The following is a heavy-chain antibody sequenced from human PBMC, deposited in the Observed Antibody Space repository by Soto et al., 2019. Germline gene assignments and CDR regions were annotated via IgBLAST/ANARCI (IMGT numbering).Heavy chain of an antibody. CDR3: ARDYSDYGDYVSGLFDY. V-gene: IGHV3-33*01. J-gene: IGHJ4*02. D-gene: IGHD4-17*01. Sequence: QVQLVESGGGVVQPGRSLRLSCAASGFTFSSYGMHWVRQAPGKGLEWVAVIWYDGSNKYYADSVKGRFTISRDNYKNTLYLQMNSLRAEDTAVYYCARDYSDYGDYVSGLFDYWGQGTLVTVSS. CDR1: GFTFSSYG. CDR2: IWYDGSNK.